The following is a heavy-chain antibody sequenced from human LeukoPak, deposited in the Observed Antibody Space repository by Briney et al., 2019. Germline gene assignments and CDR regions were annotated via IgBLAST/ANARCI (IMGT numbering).Heavy chain of an antibody. V-gene: IGHV3-7*01. CDR2: IKKDESEK. Sequence: GGSLRLSCAASGFSFSVNWMNWVRQAPGKGPEWVASIKKDESEKYYVDSVSGRFTISRDNAKNSLYLQMNSLRVEDTAVYYCAKEGYWGRGTLVTVSS. CDR3: AKEGY. J-gene: IGHJ4*02. CDR1: GFSFSVNW.